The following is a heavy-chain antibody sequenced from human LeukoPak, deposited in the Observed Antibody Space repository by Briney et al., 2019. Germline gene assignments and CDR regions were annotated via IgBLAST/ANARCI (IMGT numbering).Heavy chain of an antibody. CDR3: ARDAYSSSSLAFDI. J-gene: IGHJ3*02. CDR2: ISSNGGST. D-gene: IGHD6-6*01. Sequence: GGSLRLSCAASGFTFSSYAMHWVRQAPGKGLEYVSAISSNGGSTYYANSVKGRFTISRDNSKNTLYLQMGSLRAEDMAVYYCARDAYSSSSLAFDIWGQGTMVTVSS. V-gene: IGHV3-64*01. CDR1: GFTFSSYA.